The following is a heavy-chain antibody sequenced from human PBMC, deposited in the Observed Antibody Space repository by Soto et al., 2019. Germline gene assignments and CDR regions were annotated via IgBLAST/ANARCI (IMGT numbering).Heavy chain of an antibody. Sequence: QVQLVESGGGVVQPGRSLRLSCAASGFTFSSCAMHWVRQAPGKGLEWVALISYDGSNKYYADSVKGRFTISRDNSKNTXXLQINSLRAEDTAVYYCARDKRDLRFLEWSYYFDYWGQGTLVTVSS. D-gene: IGHD3-3*01. CDR3: ARDKRDLRFLEWSYYFDY. CDR2: ISYDGSNK. CDR1: GFTFSSCA. V-gene: IGHV3-30-3*01. J-gene: IGHJ4*02.